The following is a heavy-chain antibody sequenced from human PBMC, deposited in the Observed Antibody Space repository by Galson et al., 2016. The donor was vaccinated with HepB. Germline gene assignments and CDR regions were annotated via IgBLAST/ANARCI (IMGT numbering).Heavy chain of an antibody. CDR2: VYWDDDK. CDR1: GFSLRGPRMG. J-gene: IGHJ4*02. CDR3: AHRRPDPGFDY. D-gene: IGHD3-10*01. Sequence: PALVKPTQTLTLTCTVSGFSLRGPRMGVSWIRQPPGKALEWLALVYWDDDKRYSPSLKSRLTITKDTSKNQVVLTMTNMDPVDTATYYCAHRRPDPGFDYWGQGTLVTVSS. V-gene: IGHV2-5*08.